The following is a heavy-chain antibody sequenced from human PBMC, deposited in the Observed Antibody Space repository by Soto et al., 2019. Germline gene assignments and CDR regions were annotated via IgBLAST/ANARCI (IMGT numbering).Heavy chain of an antibody. CDR3: ARGYYDSSGYDASYYYYGMDV. Sequence: QVQLVQSGAEVKKPGASVKVYCKASGYTFTSYGISWVRQAPGQGLEWMGWISAYNGNTNYAQKLQGRVTMTTDTSTSTAYMELRSLRSDDTAVYYCARGYYDSSGYDASYYYYGMDVWGQGTTVTVSS. CDR1: GYTFTSYG. J-gene: IGHJ6*02. CDR2: ISAYNGNT. D-gene: IGHD3-22*01. V-gene: IGHV1-18*01.